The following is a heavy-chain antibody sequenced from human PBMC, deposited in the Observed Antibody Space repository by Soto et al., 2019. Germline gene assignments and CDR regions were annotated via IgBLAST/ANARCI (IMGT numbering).Heavy chain of an antibody. J-gene: IGHJ6*02. V-gene: IGHV3-23*01. CDR3: ARGPRAPPPHDYGMDV. CDR1: GFTSSSHV. CDR2: ISGGGGTT. Sequence: EVQLLESGGGLVQPGGSLRLSCAASGFTSSSHVMNWVRQAPGKGLEWVAAISGGGGTTYYGDSVEGRFTMSRDNSKNTLYLQMNSLRAEDTAVYYCARGPRAPPPHDYGMDVSGQGTTVTVSS.